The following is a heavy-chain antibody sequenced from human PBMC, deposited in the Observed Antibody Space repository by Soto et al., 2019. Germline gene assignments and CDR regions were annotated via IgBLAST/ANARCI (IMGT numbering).Heavy chain of an antibody. CDR3: ARHLGGDILTGYYYYGMDV. V-gene: IGHV4-39*01. Sequence: PSETLSLTCTVSGGSISSSSYYWGWIRQPPGKGLEWIGGIYYSGSTYYNPSLKSRVTISVDTSKNQFSLKLSSVTAADTAVYYCARHLGGDILTGYYYYGMDVWGQGTTVTVSS. CDR2: IYYSGST. J-gene: IGHJ6*02. D-gene: IGHD3-9*01. CDR1: GGSISSSSYY.